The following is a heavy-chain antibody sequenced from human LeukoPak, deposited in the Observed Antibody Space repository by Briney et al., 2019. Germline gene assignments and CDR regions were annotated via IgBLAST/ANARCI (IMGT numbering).Heavy chain of an antibody. Sequence: ASVKASCKASGYTFTSYDINWVRQAPGQGLEWVGWMNPNSGNTGYTQKFQGRVTMTSNTSISTAYMELSSLKSDDTAVYYCARGGVCSGGSCYWDNWGQGTLVTVSS. CDR3: ARGGVCSGGSCYWDN. J-gene: IGHJ4*02. CDR2: MNPNSGNT. CDR1: GYTFTSYD. D-gene: IGHD2-15*01. V-gene: IGHV1-8*01.